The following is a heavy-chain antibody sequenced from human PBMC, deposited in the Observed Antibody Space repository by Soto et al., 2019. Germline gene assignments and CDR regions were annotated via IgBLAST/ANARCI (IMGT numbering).Heavy chain of an antibody. CDR3: AKDQWLEFYYYYGMDV. V-gene: IGHV3-30*18. J-gene: IGHJ6*02. Sequence: GGSLRLSCAASGFTFRSYGMHWVRQAPGKGLEWVAVISYDGSNKYYADSVKGRFTISRDNSKNTLYLQMNSLRAEDTAVYYCAKDQWLEFYYYYGMDVWGQGTTVTVSS. CDR1: GFTFRSYG. CDR2: ISYDGSNK. D-gene: IGHD6-19*01.